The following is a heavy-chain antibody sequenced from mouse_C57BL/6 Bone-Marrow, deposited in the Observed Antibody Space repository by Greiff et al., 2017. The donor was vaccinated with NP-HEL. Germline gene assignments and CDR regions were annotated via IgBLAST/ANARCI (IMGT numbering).Heavy chain of an antibody. CDR3: AKNRGYYGSSYGFAY. D-gene: IGHD1-1*01. Sequence: QVQLQQSGPGLVQPSQSLSITCTVSGFSLTSYGVHWVRQPPGKGLEWLGVIWSGGGTDYNAAFISRLSISKDNSTSQVFFKMNSLQADDTAIYYCAKNRGYYGSSYGFAYWGQGTLVTVSA. J-gene: IGHJ3*01. CDR1: GFSLTSYG. V-gene: IGHV2-4*01. CDR2: IWSGGGT.